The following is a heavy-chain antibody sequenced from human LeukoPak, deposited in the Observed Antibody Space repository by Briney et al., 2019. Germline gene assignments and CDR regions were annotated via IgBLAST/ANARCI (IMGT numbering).Heavy chain of an antibody. V-gene: IGHV4-59*01. J-gene: IGHJ4*02. CDR3: ARGALDTKTRFDS. Sequence: LRLSCAASGFTFSDYYMSWIRQPPGKGLEWIGYIYYSGSTKYNPSLKSRVTISVDASKNQFSLRLSSLTAADTAVYYCARGALDTKTRFDSWGQGALVTVSS. CDR1: GFTFSDYY. D-gene: IGHD5-18*01. CDR2: IYYSGST.